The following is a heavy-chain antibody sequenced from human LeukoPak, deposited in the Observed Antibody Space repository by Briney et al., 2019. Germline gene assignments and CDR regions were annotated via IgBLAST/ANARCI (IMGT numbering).Heavy chain of an antibody. Sequence: GSLRLSCAASGFTFSNAWMSWVRQAPGKGLEWIGEINHSGSTNYNPSLKSRVTISVDTSKNQFSLKLSSVTAADTAVYYCARATRSYDFWSGYFGPLGMDVWGQGTTVTVSS. V-gene: IGHV4-34*01. J-gene: IGHJ6*02. CDR2: INHSGST. CDR1: GFTFSNAW. D-gene: IGHD3-3*01. CDR3: ARATRSYDFWSGYFGPLGMDV.